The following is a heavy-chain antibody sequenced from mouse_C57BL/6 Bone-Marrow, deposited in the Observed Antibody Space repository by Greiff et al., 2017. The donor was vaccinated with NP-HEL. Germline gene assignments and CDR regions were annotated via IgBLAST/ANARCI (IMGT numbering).Heavy chain of an antibody. CDR1: GYTFTDHT. V-gene: IGHV1-78*01. CDR3: ATDRYDGYYVRFAN. J-gene: IGHJ3*01. CDR2: IYPRDGST. Sequence: QVQLQQSDAELVKPGASVKISCKVSGYTFTDHTIHWMKQRPEQGLEWIGYIYPRDGSTKYNEKFKGKATLTADKSSSTAYMQLNSLTSEDSAVYCCATDRYDGYYVRFANWGQGTLVTVSA. D-gene: IGHD2-3*01.